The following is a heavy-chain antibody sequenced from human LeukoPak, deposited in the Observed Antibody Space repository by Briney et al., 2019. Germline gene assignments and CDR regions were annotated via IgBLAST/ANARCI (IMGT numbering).Heavy chain of an antibody. CDR3: AMTTVVTSDPYFDY. CDR1: GYSISSGYY. D-gene: IGHD4-23*01. CDR2: NYHSGRT. J-gene: IGHJ4*02. V-gene: IGHV4-38-2*02. Sequence: SETLSLTCTVSGYSISSGYYWGWIRQPPGKGLEWIGRNYHSGRTYYNPSLKSRVIISLATSRKQFSLNLNSVTAADTAVYYCAMTTVVTSDPYFDYWGQGTLVTVSS.